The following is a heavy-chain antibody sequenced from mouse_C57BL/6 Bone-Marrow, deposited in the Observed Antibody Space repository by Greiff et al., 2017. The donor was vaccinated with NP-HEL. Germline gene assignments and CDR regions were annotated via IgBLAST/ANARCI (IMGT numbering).Heavy chain of an antibody. D-gene: IGHD1-1*01. CDR3: ARSGSSSRGFAY. Sequence: VKLQESGPELVKPGASVKISCKASGYAFSSSWMNWVKQRPGKGLEWIGRIYPGDGDTNYNGKFKGKATLTADKSSSTAYMQLSSLTSEDSAVYFCARSGSSSRGFAYWGQGTLVTVSA. V-gene: IGHV1-82*01. J-gene: IGHJ3*01. CDR2: IYPGDGDT. CDR1: GYAFSSSW.